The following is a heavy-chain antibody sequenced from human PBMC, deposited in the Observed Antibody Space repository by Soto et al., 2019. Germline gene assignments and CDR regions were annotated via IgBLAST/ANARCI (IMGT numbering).Heavy chain of an antibody. CDR1: GYTFTSYG. J-gene: IGHJ6*02. D-gene: IGHD2-8*01. CDR3: ARVVWYYYGMDV. Sequence: SSVKVSCKASGYTFTSYGISWVRQAPGQGLGWRGWISAYIGTPNFAKKLQGRVTITTDTYTSTAYMELRSLRSDDTAVYYCARVVWYYYGMDVWGQGTTVTVSS. V-gene: IGHV1-18*01. CDR2: ISAYIGTP.